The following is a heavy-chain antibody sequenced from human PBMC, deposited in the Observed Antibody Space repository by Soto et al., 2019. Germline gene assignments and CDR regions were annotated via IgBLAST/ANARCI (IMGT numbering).Heavy chain of an antibody. CDR3: ARDPGDFWSGDAFDI. J-gene: IGHJ3*02. Sequence: QVQLQESGPGLVQPSQTLSLTCTVSGGSISSGDYYWSWIRQPPGKGLEWIGYIYYSGSTYYNPSLKSRVTISVDTSKNQFSLKLSSVTAADTAVYYCARDPGDFWSGDAFDIWGQGTMVTVSS. D-gene: IGHD3-3*01. V-gene: IGHV4-30-4*01. CDR2: IYYSGST. CDR1: GGSISSGDYY.